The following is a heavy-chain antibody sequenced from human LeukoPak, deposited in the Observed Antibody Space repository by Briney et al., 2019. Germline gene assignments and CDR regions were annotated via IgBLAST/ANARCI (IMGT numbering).Heavy chain of an antibody. CDR2: IYYSGST. D-gene: IGHD1-26*01. Sequence: SETLSLTCTVSSGSMSSSSYYWGWIRQPPGKGLEWIGTIYYSGSTYYNPSLKSRVTISVDTSKNQLSLKLSSVSAADTAVYYCARRSGTCLYHFEYWGQGTLVTVSS. V-gene: IGHV4-39*01. CDR3: ARRSGTCLYHFEY. J-gene: IGHJ4*02. CDR1: SGSMSSSSYY.